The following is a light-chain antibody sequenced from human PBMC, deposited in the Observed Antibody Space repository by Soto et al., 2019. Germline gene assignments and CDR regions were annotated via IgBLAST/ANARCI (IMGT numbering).Light chain of an antibody. CDR1: GSDGGGYDY. V-gene: IGLV2-8*01. CDR3: RSYAGRTLYV. Sequence: QSALTQPPSASGSPGQAVTISCTGTGSDGGGYDYVSWYHQRPGKAPKLLIHEVTKRPSGHPDRFSGSRYVNTAPLTVSRLQAEAEADYSCRSYAGRTLYVFGPGTKVTVL. CDR2: EVT. J-gene: IGLJ1*01.